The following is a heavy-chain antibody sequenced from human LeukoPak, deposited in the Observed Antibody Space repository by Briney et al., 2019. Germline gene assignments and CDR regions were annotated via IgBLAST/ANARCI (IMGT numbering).Heavy chain of an antibody. CDR1: GDSVSSNSAA. J-gene: IGHJ4*02. D-gene: IGHD3-3*01. CDR2: TYYRSKWYN. V-gene: IGHV6-1*01. CDR3: AREYYDFWSGYYTLDY. Sequence: SQTLSLTCAISGDSVSSNSAAWNWIRQSPSRGLEWLGRTYYRSKWYNDYAVSVKSRITINPDTSKNQFSLQLNSVTPEDTAVYYCAREYYDFWSGYYTLDYWGQGTLVTVSS.